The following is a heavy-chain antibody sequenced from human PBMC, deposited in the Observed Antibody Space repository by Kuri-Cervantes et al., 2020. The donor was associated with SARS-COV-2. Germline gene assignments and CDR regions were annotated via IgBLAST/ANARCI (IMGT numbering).Heavy chain of an antibody. CDR2: INPNSGGT. J-gene: IGHJ3*02. V-gene: IGHV1-2*02. D-gene: IGHD6-19*01. CDR1: GYTFTGYY. Sequence: ASVKVSCKASGYTFTGYYMHWVRQAPGQGLEWMGWINPNSGGTNYAQKFQGRVTMTRGTSISTAYMELSRLRSDDTAVYYCARDLQIAVVEGAFDIWGQGTMVTVSS. CDR3: ARDLQIAVVEGAFDI.